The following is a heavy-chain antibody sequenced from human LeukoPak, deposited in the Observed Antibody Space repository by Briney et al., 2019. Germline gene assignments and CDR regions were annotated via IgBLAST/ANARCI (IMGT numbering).Heavy chain of an antibody. CDR2: ISYSSSTI. J-gene: IGHJ4*02. D-gene: IGHD1-26*01. CDR1: GFPFSSFS. Sequence: GGSLRLSCAASGFPFSSFSMNWVRQAPGKGLEWVSYISYSSSTIYYVDSVKGRFTISRDNAKNSLYLQMNSLRDEDTAVYYCARDLISGHYTFDYWGQGALVTVSS. V-gene: IGHV3-48*02. CDR3: ARDLISGHYTFDY.